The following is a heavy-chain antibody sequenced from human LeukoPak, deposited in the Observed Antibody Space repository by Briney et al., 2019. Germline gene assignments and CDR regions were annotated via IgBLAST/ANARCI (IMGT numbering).Heavy chain of an antibody. Sequence: PGGSLRLACAASGFRFNNYAMHWVRQPPGTGLEWVAVISMDGIQEYYADSVKGRFSISRGNSKNTLYLQMNSLRSEDTAVYYCAREVYSYALDALDLWGQGTMVTVSS. CDR2: ISMDGIQE. CDR1: GFRFNNYA. V-gene: IGHV3-30*04. CDR3: AREVYSYALDALDL. J-gene: IGHJ3*01. D-gene: IGHD5-18*01.